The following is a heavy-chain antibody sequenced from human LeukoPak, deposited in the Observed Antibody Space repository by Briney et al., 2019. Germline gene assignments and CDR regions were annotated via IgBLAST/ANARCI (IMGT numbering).Heavy chain of an antibody. D-gene: IGHD6-19*01. Sequence: GASVKVSCKASGYTFTSYDINWVRQATGQGLEWMGWMNPNSGNTGYAQKFQGRVTMTRNTSISTAYMELSSLRSEDTAVYYCARDLLYSSGWYSWFDPWGQGTLVTVSS. V-gene: IGHV1-8*01. CDR1: GYTFTSYD. CDR3: ARDLLYSSGWYSWFDP. J-gene: IGHJ5*02. CDR2: MNPNSGNT.